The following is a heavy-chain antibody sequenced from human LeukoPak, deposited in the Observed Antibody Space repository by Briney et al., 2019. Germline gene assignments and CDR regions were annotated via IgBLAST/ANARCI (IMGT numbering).Heavy chain of an antibody. Sequence: GGSLRLSCAASGFTFSSYAMSWVRQAPGEGLKWVSTVSGSNGNTHYADSVKGRFTISRDNSKNTLYLQMNSLRAEDTAVYYCVRESPVAAVGRSWFDPWGQGTLVTVSS. CDR3: VRESPVAAVGRSWFDP. CDR1: GFTFSSYA. V-gene: IGHV3-23*01. CDR2: VSGSNGNT. J-gene: IGHJ5*02. D-gene: IGHD6-13*01.